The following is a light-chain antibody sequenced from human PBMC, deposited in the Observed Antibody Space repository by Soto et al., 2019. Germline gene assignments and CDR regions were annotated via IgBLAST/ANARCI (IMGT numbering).Light chain of an antibody. J-gene: IGLJ2*01. V-gene: IGLV1-44*01. CDR3: ATWDDSLNGPV. CDR2: SNN. Sequence: QSVVTQPPSASGTPRQRVTISCSGSSSNIGSKSVNWYQQLPGTAPKLLIYSNNQRPSGVPDRVSGSKSGTSASLAISGLQSEDEADYYCATWDDSLNGPVFGGGTKLTVL. CDR1: SSNIGSKS.